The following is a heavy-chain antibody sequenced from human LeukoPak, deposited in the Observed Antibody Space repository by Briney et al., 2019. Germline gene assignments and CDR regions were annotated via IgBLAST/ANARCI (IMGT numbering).Heavy chain of an antibody. Sequence: PSQTLSLTCTVSGGSISGGSYYWSWIRQPAGKGLEWIGRIYTSGSTNYNPSLKSRVTISVDTSKNQFSLKLSSVTAADTAVYYCARSGGNSFLLGAYRKKKDAFDIWGQGTMVTVSS. V-gene: IGHV4-61*02. CDR1: GGSISGGSYY. D-gene: IGHD4-23*01. CDR3: ARSGGNSFLLGAYRKKKDAFDI. CDR2: IYTSGST. J-gene: IGHJ3*02.